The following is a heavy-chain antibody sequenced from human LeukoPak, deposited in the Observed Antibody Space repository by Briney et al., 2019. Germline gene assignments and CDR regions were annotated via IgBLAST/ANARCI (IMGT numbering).Heavy chain of an antibody. CDR1: GYTFTSYG. CDR2: ISAYNGNT. J-gene: IGHJ4*02. Sequence: ASVKVSCKASGYTFTSYGISWVRQAPGQGLEWMGWISAYNGNTNYAQKLQGRVTMTTDTSTSTAYMELRSLRSDDTAVYYCARASLDRSGASCFQEYWGQGTLVTVSP. V-gene: IGHV1-18*01. D-gene: IGHD2-15*01. CDR3: ARASLDRSGASCFQEY.